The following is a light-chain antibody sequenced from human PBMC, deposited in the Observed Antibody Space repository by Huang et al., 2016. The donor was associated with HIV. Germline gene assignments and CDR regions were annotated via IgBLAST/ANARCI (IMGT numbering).Light chain of an antibody. V-gene: IGKV3-15*01. J-gene: IGKJ4*01. CDR2: GSS. Sequence: EIVMTQSPATLSVSPGQRVTLSCRANRSVSTNLAWYQQRHGQAPRLLIYGSSTRAPGSPARVSGSGSGTDFSLTISSLQSEDFARYYCHQYDNWRLSFGGGTRV. CDR3: HQYDNWRLS. CDR1: RSVSTN.